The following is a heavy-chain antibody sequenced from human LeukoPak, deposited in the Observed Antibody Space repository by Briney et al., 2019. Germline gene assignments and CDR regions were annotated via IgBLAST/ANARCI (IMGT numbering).Heavy chain of an antibody. J-gene: IGHJ5*02. CDR3: ARGRDYYGSGSYNWFDP. D-gene: IGHD3-10*01. Sequence: SETLSLTCAIYGGSFSDYYWSWIRQPPGKGLEWIGEINHSGSTNYNPSLKSRVTISVDTSKNQFSLKRSSVTAADTAVYYCARGRDYYGSGSYNWFDPWGEGTLVTVSS. CDR1: GGSFSDYY. V-gene: IGHV4-34*01. CDR2: INHSGST.